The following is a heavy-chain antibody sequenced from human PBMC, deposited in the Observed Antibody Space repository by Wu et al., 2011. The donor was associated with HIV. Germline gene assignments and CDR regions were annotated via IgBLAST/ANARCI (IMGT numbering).Heavy chain of an antibody. CDR1: W. V-gene: IGHV5-51*01. CDR3: VRGIAADFEY. Sequence: WIGWVRQMPGKAWSGWESSILVTLIPDTTRPSKGQVTISVDKSLSTAYLQWSSLKASDTAMYYCVRGIAADFEYWGQGTLVTVAS. CDR2: SILVTLIP. D-gene: IGHD6-25*01. J-gene: IGHJ4*02.